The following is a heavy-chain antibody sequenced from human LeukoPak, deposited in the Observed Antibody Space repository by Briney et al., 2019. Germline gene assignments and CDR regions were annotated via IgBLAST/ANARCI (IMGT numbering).Heavy chain of an antibody. D-gene: IGHD1-26*01. CDR1: GFTFSNYG. J-gene: IGHJ2*01. Sequence: GGSLRLSCAASGFTFSNYGMNWVRQAPGKGLEGVSSISSSGTYIYYADSMKGRFTISRDNAKNSLYLQMDSLRAEDTAVYYCARPRGWERRWYFDLWVRGTLVTVSS. V-gene: IGHV3-21*01. CDR3: ARPRGWERRWYFDL. CDR2: ISSSGTYI.